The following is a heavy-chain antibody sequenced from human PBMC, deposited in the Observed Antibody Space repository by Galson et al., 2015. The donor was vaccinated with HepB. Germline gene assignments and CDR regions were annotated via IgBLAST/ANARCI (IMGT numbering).Heavy chain of an antibody. J-gene: IGHJ5*02. CDR3: ARDKDYYDSSGYYYRVNRAFDP. CDR2: IYYSGST. Sequence: SETLSLTCTVSGGSVSSGSYYWSWIRQPPGKGLEWIGYIYYSGSTNYNPSLKSRVTISVDTSKNQFSLKLSSVTAADTAVYYCARDKDYYDSSGYYYRVNRAFDPWGQGTLVTVSS. CDR1: GGSVSSGSYY. V-gene: IGHV4-61*01. D-gene: IGHD3-22*01.